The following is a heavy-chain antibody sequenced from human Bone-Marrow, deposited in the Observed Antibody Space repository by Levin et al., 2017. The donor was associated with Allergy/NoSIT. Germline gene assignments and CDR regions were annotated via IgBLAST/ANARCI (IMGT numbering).Heavy chain of an antibody. CDR2: FSGGRDTT. CDR3: AKATRASCSSINCYYFDY. V-gene: IGHV3-23*01. J-gene: IGHJ4*02. D-gene: IGHD2-2*01. CDR1: GFTFNDFA. Sequence: GGSLRLSCAASGFTFNDFAMSWVRQAPGKRLEWVSTFSGGRDTTSTAESVGGRFTISRDNSKNTVYLQMNNLRAEDTAVYYCAKATRASCSSINCYYFDYWGQGTLVTVSS.